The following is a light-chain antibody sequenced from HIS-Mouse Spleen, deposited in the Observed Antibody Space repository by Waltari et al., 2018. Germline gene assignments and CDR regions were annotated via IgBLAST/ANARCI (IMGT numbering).Light chain of an antibody. CDR1: SSNIGSNY. V-gene: IGLV1-47*01. Sequence: QSVLTQPPSASGTPGQRVTISCSGSSSNIGSNYVYWYQQLPGTAPKLLLYRNSPLPLGVPDRFSGSKSGTSASLAISGLRSEDEADYYCAAWDDSLSGPVFGGGTKLTVL. J-gene: IGLJ3*02. CDR2: RNS. CDR3: AAWDDSLSGPV.